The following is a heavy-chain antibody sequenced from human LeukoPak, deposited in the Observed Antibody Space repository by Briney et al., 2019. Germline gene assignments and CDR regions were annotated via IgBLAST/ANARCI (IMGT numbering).Heavy chain of an antibody. Sequence: GGSLRLSCAASGFTFSSYAMHWVRQAPGKGLEWVAVISYDGSNKYYADSVKGRFTISRDNSKNTLYLQMNSLRAEDTAVYYCAREGTSQQLAPPYFDYWGQGTLVTVSS. CDR1: GFTFSSYA. D-gene: IGHD6-13*01. CDR2: ISYDGSNK. CDR3: AREGTSQQLAPPYFDY. J-gene: IGHJ4*02. V-gene: IGHV3-30-3*01.